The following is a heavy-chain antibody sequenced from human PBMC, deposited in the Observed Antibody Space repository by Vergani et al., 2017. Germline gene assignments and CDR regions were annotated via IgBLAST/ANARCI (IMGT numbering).Heavy chain of an antibody. J-gene: IGHJ4*02. CDR1: GFTFSSYS. D-gene: IGHD2-2*01. Sequence: EVQLVESGGGLVQPGGSLRLSCAASGFTFSSYSMNWVRQAPGKGLEWVSYISSSSSTIYYADSVKGRFTLSRDNAKNSLYLQMNSLRAEDTSVYYCAPYCSSTSCYPDFDYWGQGTLVTVSS. CDR2: ISSSSSTI. CDR3: APYCSSTSCYPDFDY. V-gene: IGHV3-48*01.